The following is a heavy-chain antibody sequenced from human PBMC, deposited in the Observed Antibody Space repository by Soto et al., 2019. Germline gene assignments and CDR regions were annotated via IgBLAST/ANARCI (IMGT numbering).Heavy chain of an antibody. D-gene: IGHD3-3*01. V-gene: IGHV3-33*01. CDR3: AREILYDFSSGYQIDRYYYGMDV. CDR2: IWYDGSNK. CDR1: GFTFSSYG. Sequence: QVQLVESGGGVVQPGRSLRLSCAASGFTFSSYGMHWVRQAPGKGLEWVAVIWYDGSNKYYADSVKGRFTISRDNSKNTLYLQMNSLRAEDTAVYYCAREILYDFSSGYQIDRYYYGMDVWGQGTTVTVSS. J-gene: IGHJ6*02.